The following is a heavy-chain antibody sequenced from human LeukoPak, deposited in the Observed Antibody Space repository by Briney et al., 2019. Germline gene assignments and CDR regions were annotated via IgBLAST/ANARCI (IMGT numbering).Heavy chain of an antibody. CDR2: IKQDGSEK. J-gene: IGHJ5*02. D-gene: IGHD6-6*01. CDR3: AREVAARRLGSWFDP. Sequence: QPGGSLRLSCAASGFTFSSYWMSWVRQAPGKGLEWVANIKQDGSEKYYVDSVKGRFTISRDNAKNSLYLQMNSLRAEDTAVYYCAREVAARRLGSWFDPWGQGTLVTVSS. CDR1: GFTFSSYW. V-gene: IGHV3-7*01.